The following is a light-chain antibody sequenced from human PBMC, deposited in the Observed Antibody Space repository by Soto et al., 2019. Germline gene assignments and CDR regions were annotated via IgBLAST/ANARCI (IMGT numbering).Light chain of an antibody. CDR3: QHYGSSPT. J-gene: IGKJ4*01. CDR1: QSVNIY. CDR2: DAS. V-gene: IGKV3-11*01. Sequence: EIVLTQSPATLSLSPGERATLSCRASQSVNIYLAWYQQKPGQAPRLLIYDASNRATGIPARFSGSGSGTDFTLTISSLEPEDFAVYYCQHYGSSPTFGGGTKVEIK.